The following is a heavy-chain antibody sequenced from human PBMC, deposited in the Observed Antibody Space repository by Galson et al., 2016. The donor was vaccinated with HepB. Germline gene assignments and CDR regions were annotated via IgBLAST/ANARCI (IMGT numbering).Heavy chain of an antibody. Sequence: SVKVSCKASGYTFTSYTIHWVRQAPGQRLEWMGWINAGNSNTKYPQKFQGRVTITRDTSASTAYMELSSLKSEDKAVYYCAVGLRKRLGYWGQGTLVTVSS. V-gene: IGHV1-3*01. D-gene: IGHD3-16*01. CDR3: AVGLRKRLGY. CDR2: INAGNSNT. J-gene: IGHJ4*02. CDR1: GYTFTSYT.